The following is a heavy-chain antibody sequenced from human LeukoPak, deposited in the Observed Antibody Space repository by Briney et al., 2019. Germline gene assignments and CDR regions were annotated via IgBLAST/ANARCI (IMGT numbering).Heavy chain of an antibody. D-gene: IGHD7-27*01. Sequence: PGRSLRLSCAASGFTFSSYGMHWVRQAPGKGLEWVAVISYGGSNKYYADSVKGRFTISRDNSKNTLYLQMNSLRAEDTAVYYCAKLLGINFDYWGQGTLVTVSS. CDR3: AKLLGINFDY. CDR1: GFTFSSYG. J-gene: IGHJ4*02. V-gene: IGHV3-30*18. CDR2: ISYGGSNK.